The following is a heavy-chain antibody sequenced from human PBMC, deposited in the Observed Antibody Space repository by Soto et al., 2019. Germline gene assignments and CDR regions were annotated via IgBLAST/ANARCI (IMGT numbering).Heavy chain of an antibody. CDR1: GYTFTSYG. Sequence: QVQLVQSGAEVKKPGASVKVSCKASGYTFTSYGISWVRQAPGQGLEWMGWISAYNGNTNYAQKLQGRVTMTTDTPTGAADMKLRSLKPDDTAVYYCARDFDGLPPPPGYSYYCYMDVWGKGTTVTVSS. D-gene: IGHD3-9*01. CDR2: ISAYNGNT. V-gene: IGHV1-18*01. J-gene: IGHJ6*03. CDR3: ARDFDGLPPPPGYSYYCYMDV.